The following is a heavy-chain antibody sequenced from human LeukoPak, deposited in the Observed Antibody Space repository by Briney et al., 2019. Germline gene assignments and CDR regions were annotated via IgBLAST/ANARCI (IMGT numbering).Heavy chain of an antibody. Sequence: GGSLRLSCAASGFTFSSYSMNWVRQAPGKGLEWVANIKQDGSEKYYVDSVKGRFTISRDNAKNSLYLQMNSLRAEDTAVYYCARRIAAAGTVLYYYYYYYMDVWGKGTTVTVSS. CDR3: ARRIAAAGTVLYYYYYYYMDV. D-gene: IGHD6-13*01. CDR2: IKQDGSEK. J-gene: IGHJ6*03. CDR1: GFTFSSYS. V-gene: IGHV3-7*03.